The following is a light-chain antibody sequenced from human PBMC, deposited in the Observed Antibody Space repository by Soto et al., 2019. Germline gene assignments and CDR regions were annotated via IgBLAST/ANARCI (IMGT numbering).Light chain of an antibody. CDR2: GAS. CDR1: QSISSNY. CDR3: QQYGSPQLT. J-gene: IGKJ4*01. V-gene: IGKV3-20*01. Sequence: EIVLTQSPGTLSLSPGETVTLSCRASQSISSNYVAWFQHKPGQAPMILIYGASSRAPGIPERFSGSGSGTEFSLTINRLEPEDSAVFYCQQYGSPQLTFGGGTKVEIK.